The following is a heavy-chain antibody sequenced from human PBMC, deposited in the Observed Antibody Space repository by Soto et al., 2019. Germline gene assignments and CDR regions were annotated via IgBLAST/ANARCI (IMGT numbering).Heavy chain of an antibody. CDR1: GFSLTTGGVG. CDR3: AHRPGYGSASHFHPYGMDV. D-gene: IGHD3-10*01. V-gene: IGHV2-5*02. J-gene: IGHJ6*02. CDR2: LYWDDDK. Sequence: QITLKESGPTLVKPTQTLTLTCTFSGFSLTTGGVGVGWIRQPPGKALEWLAILYWDDDKRYSPSLQSRLTITNVTSKNQVVLTMTTMDPVHTGTYSCAHRPGYGSASHFHPYGMDVWGQGTTVTVSS.